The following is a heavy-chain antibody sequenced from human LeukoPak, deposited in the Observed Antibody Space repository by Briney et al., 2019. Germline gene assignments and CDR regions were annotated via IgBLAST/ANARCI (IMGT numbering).Heavy chain of an antibody. CDR1: GFSFSSYG. CDR3: ARDDLGIVAAGIDY. V-gene: IGHV3-33*01. D-gene: IGHD6-13*01. CDR2: IWYDGSNK. Sequence: PGGSLRLSCAASGFSFSSYGMHWVRQAPGKGLEWVAVIWYDGSNKYYADSLKGRFTISRDNSKNTLYLQMNSLRAEDTAVYYCARDDLGIVAAGIDYWGQGTLVTVFS. J-gene: IGHJ4*02.